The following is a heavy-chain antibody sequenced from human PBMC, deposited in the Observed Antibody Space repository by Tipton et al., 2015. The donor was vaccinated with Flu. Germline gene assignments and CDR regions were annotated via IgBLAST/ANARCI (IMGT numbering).Heavy chain of an antibody. D-gene: IGHD5-18*01. Sequence: TLSLTCSVSGYSIRSAYYWGWGRRTPGKGLEWVGTIYHSGTTHYNPSLKSRLTISVDTSTNQFSLRLIAVTAADTAVYSCARGGGHNYGFNQYYDSWGQGLLVSVSS. CDR2: IYHSGTT. V-gene: IGHV4-38-2*01. CDR3: ARGGGHNYGFNQYYDS. CDR1: GYSIRSAYY. J-gene: IGHJ4*02.